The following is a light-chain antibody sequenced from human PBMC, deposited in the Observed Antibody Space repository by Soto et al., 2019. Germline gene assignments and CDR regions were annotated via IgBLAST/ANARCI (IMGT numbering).Light chain of an antibody. CDR2: AAS. CDR1: QGISNY. CDR3: QQYYTYPLT. V-gene: IGKV1-8*01. J-gene: IGKJ3*01. Sequence: AIRMTQSPSSLSASTGDRVTISCRATQGISNYLAWYQQKPGKAPKLLIYAASTLQSGVPSRFSGSGSGTDFTLTLSCLQSEDFATYYCQQYYTYPLTFGPGTKVDFK.